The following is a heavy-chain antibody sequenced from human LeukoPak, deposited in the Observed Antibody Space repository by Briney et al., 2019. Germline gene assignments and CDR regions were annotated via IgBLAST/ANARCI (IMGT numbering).Heavy chain of an antibody. CDR1: GDIVSSNSAA. CDR2: TYYRSKWYN. J-gene: IGHJ4*02. D-gene: IGHD3-10*01. CDR3: ARRIFSGYYGSGSYYVG. V-gene: IGHV6-1*01. Sequence: SQTLSPTCAISGDIVSSNSAAWHWIRQSPSRGLEWLGRTYYRSKWYNDYAVSVKSRITINPDTSKNQFSLKLSSVTAADTAVYYCARRIFSGYYGSGSYYVGWGQGTLVTVSS.